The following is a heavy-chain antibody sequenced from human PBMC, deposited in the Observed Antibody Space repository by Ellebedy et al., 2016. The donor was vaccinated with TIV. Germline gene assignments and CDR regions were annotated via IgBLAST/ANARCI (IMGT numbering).Heavy chain of an antibody. CDR1: GGSISSSSYY. V-gene: IGHV4-39*01. CDR2: IYYSGST. CDR3: ARGLYYYDSSGYWRIDAFDI. J-gene: IGHJ3*02. Sequence: MPSETLSLTCTVSGGSISSSSYYWGWIRQPPGKGLEWIGSIYYSGSTYYNPSLKSRVTISVDTSKNQFSLKLSSVTAADTAVYYCARGLYYYDSSGYWRIDAFDIWGQGTMVTVSS. D-gene: IGHD3-22*01.